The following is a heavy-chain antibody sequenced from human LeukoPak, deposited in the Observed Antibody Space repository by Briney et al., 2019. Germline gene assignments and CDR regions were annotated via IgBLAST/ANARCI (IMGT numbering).Heavy chain of an antibody. V-gene: IGHV4-34*01. CDR1: GGSFSGYY. CDR2: INHSGST. CDR3: ARGSYYGSGSQTDAFDI. Sequence: PSETLSLTCAVYGGSFSGYYWSWIRQPPGKGLEWIGEINHSGSTNYNPSLKSRVTRSVDTSKNQFSLKLSSVTAADTAVYYCARGSYYGSGSQTDAFDIWGQGTMVTVSS. D-gene: IGHD3-10*01. J-gene: IGHJ3*02.